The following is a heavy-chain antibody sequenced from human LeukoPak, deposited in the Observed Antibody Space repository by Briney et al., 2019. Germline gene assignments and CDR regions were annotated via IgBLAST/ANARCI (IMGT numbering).Heavy chain of an antibody. D-gene: IGHD1-1*01. J-gene: IGHJ4*02. Sequence: ASVKVSCKASGYTFTNYGVSWVRQAPGQGLEWMGGIIPIFGTANYAQKFQGRVTITTDESTSTAYMELSSLRSEDTAVYYCARGGQLPFDYWGQGTLVTVS. V-gene: IGHV1-69*05. CDR3: ARGGQLPFDY. CDR2: IIPIFGTA. CDR1: GYTFTNYG.